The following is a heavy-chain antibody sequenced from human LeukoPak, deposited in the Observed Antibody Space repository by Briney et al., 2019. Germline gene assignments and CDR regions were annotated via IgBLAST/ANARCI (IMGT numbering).Heavy chain of an antibody. CDR3: ARGEYCSGGSCYHDAFDI. J-gene: IGHJ3*02. V-gene: IGHV4-59*01. D-gene: IGHD2-15*01. Sequence: SETLSLTCTVSGVSISSYYWSWIRQPPGKGLEWIGYIYYSGSTNYNPSLKSRVTISVDTSKNQFSLKLSSVTAADTAVYYCARGEYCSGGSCYHDAFDIWGQGTMVTVSS. CDR2: IYYSGST. CDR1: GVSISSYY.